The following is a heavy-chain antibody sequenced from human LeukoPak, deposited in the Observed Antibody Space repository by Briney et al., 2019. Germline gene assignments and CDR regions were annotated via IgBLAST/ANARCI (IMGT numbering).Heavy chain of an antibody. D-gene: IGHD3-3*01. J-gene: IGHJ4*02. V-gene: IGHV6-1*01. CDR3: GRETDFGVVTN. CDR1: GDSVSSNGAS. Sequence: PPQTLSLTCAISGDSVSSNGASWNWIRQSPSRGLEWLGRTYYRSQQWHSDYAPSVKGRITLDPDTSKNQFSLQLNSMTPEDTAVYYCGRETDFGVVTNWGQGALVTVSS. CDR2: TYYRSQQWHS.